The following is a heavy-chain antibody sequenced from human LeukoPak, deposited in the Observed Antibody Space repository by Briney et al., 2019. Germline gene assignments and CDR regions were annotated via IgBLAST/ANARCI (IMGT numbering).Heavy chain of an antibody. CDR3: ARDSSSWYYFDY. J-gene: IGHJ4*02. CDR1: GYTFTSYY. Sequence: ASVEVSCKASGYTFTSYYMHWVRQAPGQGLEWMGIINPSGGSTSYAQKFQGRVTMTRDMSTSTVYMELSSLRSEDTAVYYCARDSSSWYYFDYWGQGTLVTVSS. V-gene: IGHV1-46*01. D-gene: IGHD6-13*01. CDR2: INPSGGST.